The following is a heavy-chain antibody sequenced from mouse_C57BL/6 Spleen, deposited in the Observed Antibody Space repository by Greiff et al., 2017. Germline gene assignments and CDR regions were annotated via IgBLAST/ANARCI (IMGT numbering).Heavy chain of an antibody. J-gene: IGHJ4*01. V-gene: IGHV1-76*01. CDR3: ASGGAVVDAMDY. Sequence: QVQLKQSGAELVRPGASVKLSCKASGYTFTDYYINWVKQRPGQGLEWIARIYPGSGNTYYNEKFKGKATLTAEKSSSTAYMQLSSLTSEDSAVYFCASGGAVVDAMDYWGQGTSVTVSS. CDR2: IYPGSGNT. D-gene: IGHD1-1*01. CDR1: GYTFTDYY.